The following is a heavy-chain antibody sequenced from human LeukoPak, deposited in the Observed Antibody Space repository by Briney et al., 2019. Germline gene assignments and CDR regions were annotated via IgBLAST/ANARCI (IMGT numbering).Heavy chain of an antibody. Sequence: TLSLTCTVSGGSISSGSNYCSWFRQPPGRGREWFGGINTSGSTNYNPSLKSRITIAVDSSKNQFSLKLRTVTAADAAEYYCASSSSGGSFYSPWFDPWGQGTLVTVSS. CDR2: INTSGST. V-gene: IGHV4-61*02. J-gene: IGHJ5*02. CDR1: GGSISSGSNY. CDR3: ASSSSGGSFYSPWFDP. D-gene: IGHD2-15*01.